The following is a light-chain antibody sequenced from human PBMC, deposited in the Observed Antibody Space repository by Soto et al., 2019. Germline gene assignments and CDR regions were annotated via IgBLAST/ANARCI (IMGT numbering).Light chain of an antibody. CDR3: EQLNSSHS. CDR2: GAS. CDR1: QSVNIH. V-gene: IGKV3D-15*01. Sequence: SKGDRSWSPGYIAPLSCRSSQSVNIHVAWYQQKPGQAPRLLLYGASTRATGIPVRFSGSGFGTEFTLTISRLQSEDFATYYCEQLNSSHSFGQGARLEIK. J-gene: IGKJ5*01.